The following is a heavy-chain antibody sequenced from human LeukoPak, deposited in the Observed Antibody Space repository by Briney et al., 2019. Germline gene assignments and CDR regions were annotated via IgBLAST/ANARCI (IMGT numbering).Heavy chain of an antibody. CDR3: ARRAEMTALGLGNWFDP. CDR1: GGSISSHY. J-gene: IGHJ5*02. CDR2: IYYSGST. D-gene: IGHD2-21*02. Sequence: KTSETLSLTCTVSGGSISSHYWNWIRQPPGKGLERIGYIYYSGSTNYNPSLKSGVTISVDTSKSQFSLILSSVTAADTAVYYCARRAEMTALGLGNWFDPWGQGTLVTVSS. V-gene: IGHV4-59*11.